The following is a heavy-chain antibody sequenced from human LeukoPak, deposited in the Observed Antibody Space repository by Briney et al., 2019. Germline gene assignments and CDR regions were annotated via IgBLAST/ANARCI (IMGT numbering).Heavy chain of an antibody. V-gene: IGHV3-23*01. D-gene: IGHD6-13*01. CDR2: ISGSGGST. CDR1: GFTFSSYA. J-gene: IGHJ4*02. CDR3: AKDPRSGTGAY. Sequence: GGSLRLSCAASGFTFSSYAMSWVRQAPGKGREGVSAISGSGGSTYYADSVKGRFTISRDNSKNTLYLQMNSLRAEDTAVYYCAKDPRSGTGAYWGQGTLVTVSS.